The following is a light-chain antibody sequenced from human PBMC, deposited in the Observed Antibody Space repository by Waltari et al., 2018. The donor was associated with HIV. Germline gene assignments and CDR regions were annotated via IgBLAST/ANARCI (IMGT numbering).Light chain of an antibody. Sequence: DIQMTQSPSTLSASVGDRVSITCRASQSISSWLACSQQKAGKATKRLISKSSSLDSGVPSPFLGTGSGTEFTLTISSLQPYDFATYYCQHYDSYSPRYTFGQGTKLDIK. J-gene: IGKJ2*01. CDR2: KSS. CDR1: QSISSW. V-gene: IGKV1-5*03. CDR3: QHYDSYSPRYT.